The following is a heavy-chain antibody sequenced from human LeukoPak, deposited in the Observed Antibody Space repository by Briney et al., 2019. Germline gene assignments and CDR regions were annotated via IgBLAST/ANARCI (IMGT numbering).Heavy chain of an antibody. CDR1: GFTFSAYA. D-gene: IGHD4-17*01. J-gene: IGHJ3*01. V-gene: IGHV3-23*01. Sequence: GGSLRLSCAASGFTFSAYAVMWVRQAPGQGLEWVSAISSGGAPSYADSVKGRFTISRDNSKNMLYLQMNSLRAGDTARYFCARDPNGDYIGAFEFWGQGTGVTVSS. CDR3: ARDPNGDYIGAFEF. CDR2: ISSGGAP.